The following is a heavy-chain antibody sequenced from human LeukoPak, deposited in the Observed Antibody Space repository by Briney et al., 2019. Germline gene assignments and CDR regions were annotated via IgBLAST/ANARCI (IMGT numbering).Heavy chain of an antibody. CDR3: ARVVAARPGYYYYYMDV. D-gene: IGHD6-6*01. V-gene: IGHV4-4*07. J-gene: IGHJ6*03. Sequence: PSETLSLTCTVSGGSISSYYWSWIRQPAGKGLEWIGRIYTSGSTNYNPSLKSRVTMSVDTSKNQFSLKLSSVTAADTAVYHCARVVAARPGYYYYYMDVWGKGTTVTVSS. CDR2: IYTSGST. CDR1: GGSISSYY.